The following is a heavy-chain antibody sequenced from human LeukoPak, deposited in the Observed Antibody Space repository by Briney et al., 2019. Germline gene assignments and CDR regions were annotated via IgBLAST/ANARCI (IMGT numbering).Heavy chain of an antibody. CDR3: TRGQQWLEAFDY. Sequence: ASVKVSCKASGYTFTGYYIHWVRQAPGQGLEWMGWINPNSGVTHYPQKFQGRVTMTRDTSIRTAYMEVSSLRSDDTAVYYCTRGQQWLEAFDYWGLGTLVTVSS. V-gene: IGHV1-2*02. J-gene: IGHJ4*02. CDR1: GYTFTGYY. D-gene: IGHD6-19*01. CDR2: INPNSGVT.